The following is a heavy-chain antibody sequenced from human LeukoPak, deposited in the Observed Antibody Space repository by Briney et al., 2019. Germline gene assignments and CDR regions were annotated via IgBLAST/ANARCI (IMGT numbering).Heavy chain of an antibody. Sequence: PGGSLRLSCAASGFTFSSYAMTWVRQAPGKGLEWVSAISGSGASTYYADSVKGRSTISRDNSKNTLYLQMDSLRADDTAVYYCAKAAFSRTSYFDYWGQGTLVTASS. D-gene: IGHD3-3*02. CDR1: GFTFSSYA. V-gene: IGHV3-23*01. J-gene: IGHJ4*02. CDR3: AKAAFSRTSYFDY. CDR2: ISGSGAST.